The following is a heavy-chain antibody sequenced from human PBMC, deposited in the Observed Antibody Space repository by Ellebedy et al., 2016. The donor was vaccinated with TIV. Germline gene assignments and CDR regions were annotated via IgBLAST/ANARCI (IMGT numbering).Heavy chain of an antibody. Sequence: GESLKISCAASGFTFSSYGMHWVRQAPGKGLEWVAVIWYDGSKKYHADSVKGRFTISRDKSTLYLQMNSLRAEDTAVYYCARVTSSDSRCFDYWGQGALVTVSS. CDR3: ARVTSSDSRCFDY. CDR2: IWYDGSKK. D-gene: IGHD6-19*01. CDR1: GFTFSSYG. J-gene: IGHJ4*02. V-gene: IGHV3-33*01.